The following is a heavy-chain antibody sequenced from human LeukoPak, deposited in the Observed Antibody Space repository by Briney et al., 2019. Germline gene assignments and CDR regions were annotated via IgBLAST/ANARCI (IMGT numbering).Heavy chain of an antibody. V-gene: IGHV3-7*01. CDR2: IKQDGSEK. Sequence: GGSLRLSCAASGFTFSSYWMSWVRQAPGKGLEWVANIKQDGSEKYYVDSVKGRFTISRDDAKNSLYLQMNSLRAEDTAVYYCASYIVVVPAATYYFDYWGQGTLVTVSS. CDR1: GFTFSSYW. D-gene: IGHD2-2*01. J-gene: IGHJ4*02. CDR3: ASYIVVVPAATYYFDY.